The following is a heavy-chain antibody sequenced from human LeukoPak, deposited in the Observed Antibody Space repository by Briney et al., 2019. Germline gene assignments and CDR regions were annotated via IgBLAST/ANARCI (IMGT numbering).Heavy chain of an antibody. Sequence: SETLPLTCTVSGGSISSYYWSWIRQPAGKGLEWIGRIYTSGSTNYNPSLKSRVTMSVDTSKNQFSLKLSSVTAADTAVYYCAREAVTYDAFDIWGQGTMVTVSS. V-gene: IGHV4-4*07. CDR3: AREAVTYDAFDI. J-gene: IGHJ3*02. CDR2: IYTSGST. D-gene: IGHD4-23*01. CDR1: GGSISSYY.